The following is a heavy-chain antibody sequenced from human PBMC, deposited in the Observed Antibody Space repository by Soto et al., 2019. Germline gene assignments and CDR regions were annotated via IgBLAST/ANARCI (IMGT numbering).Heavy chain of an antibody. Sequence: QVQLQQWGAGLLKPSETLSLTCAVYGGSFSGYYWSWIRQPPGKGLEWIGESNHVGNTNYNPSLKSRVTMSVDPAKNQFSLRLSSVTAAETAVYYCARVLIAGVTTDWGQGTLVLVSS. J-gene: IGHJ4*02. V-gene: IGHV4-34*01. D-gene: IGHD5-18*01. CDR1: GGSFSGYY. CDR3: ARVLIAGVTTD. CDR2: SNHVGNT.